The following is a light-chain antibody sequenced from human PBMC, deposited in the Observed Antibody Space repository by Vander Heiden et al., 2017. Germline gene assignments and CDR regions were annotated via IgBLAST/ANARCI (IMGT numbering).Light chain of an antibody. V-gene: IGKV3-15*01. Sequence: EIVMTQSPATLSVSPGERATLSCRASQSVSSNLAWYQQKPGQAPRLLIYGASTRATSIPARFSGSGSGTEFTLTISILQSEDFAVYYCQQYNNWPRTFGQGTKLEIK. CDR2: GAS. CDR3: QQYNNWPRT. J-gene: IGKJ2*02. CDR1: QSVSSN.